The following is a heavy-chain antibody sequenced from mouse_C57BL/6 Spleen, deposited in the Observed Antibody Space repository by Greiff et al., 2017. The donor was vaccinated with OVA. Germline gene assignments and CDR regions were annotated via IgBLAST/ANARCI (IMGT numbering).Heavy chain of an antibody. CDR1: GYTFTSYW. V-gene: IGHV1-52*01. CDR2: IDPSDSET. D-gene: IGHD2-3*01. J-gene: IGHJ2*01. CDR3: ARWGDGHFDY. Sequence: QVQLQQPGAELVRPGSSVKLSCKASGYTFTSYWMHWVKQRPIQGLEWIGNIDPSDSETHYNQKFKDKATLTVDKSSSTAYMQLSSLTSEDSAVDYCARWGDGHFDYWGQGTTLTVSS.